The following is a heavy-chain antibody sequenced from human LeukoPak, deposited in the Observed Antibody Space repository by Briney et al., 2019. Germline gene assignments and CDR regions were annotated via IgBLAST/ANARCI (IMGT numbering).Heavy chain of an antibody. D-gene: IGHD3-10*01. CDR1: GFTFSDYY. CDR3: ARGMVRGTSYYYYYGMDV. V-gene: IGHV3-11*01. J-gene: IGHJ6*02. CDR2: IRSSGSTI. Sequence: GGSLRLSCAASGFTFSDYYMSWIRQAPGKGLEWVSYIRSSGSTIYYADSVKGRFTISRDNAKNTLYLQMNSLRAEDTAVYYCARGMVRGTSYYYYYGMDVWGQGTTVTVS.